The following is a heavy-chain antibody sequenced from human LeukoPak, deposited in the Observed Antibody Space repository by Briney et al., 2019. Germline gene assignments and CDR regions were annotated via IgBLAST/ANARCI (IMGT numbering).Heavy chain of an antibody. J-gene: IGHJ6*03. Sequence: ASVKVSCKASGGTFSSYAISWVRQAPGQGLEWMGGIIPIFGTANYAQKFQGRVTITADKSTSTAYMELSSLRSEDTAVYYCASPGSSSSVYYYYYMDVWGKGTTVTVSS. CDR1: GGTFSSYA. CDR3: ASPGSSSSVYYYYYMDV. CDR2: IIPIFGTA. V-gene: IGHV1-69*06. D-gene: IGHD6-6*01.